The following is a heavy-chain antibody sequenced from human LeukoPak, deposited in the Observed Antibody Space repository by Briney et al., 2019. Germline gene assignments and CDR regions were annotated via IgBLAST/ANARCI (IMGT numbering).Heavy chain of an antibody. J-gene: IGHJ4*02. Sequence: SVKVSCKASGGTFSSYAISWVRQAPGQGLEWMGRIIPILGIANYAQKFQGRVTITADKSTSTAYMELSSLRSEDTAVYYCARDGSDSYGHRLFDYWGQGTLVTFSS. D-gene: IGHD5-18*01. CDR3: ARDGSDSYGHRLFDY. CDR2: IIPILGIA. CDR1: GGTFSSYA. V-gene: IGHV1-69*04.